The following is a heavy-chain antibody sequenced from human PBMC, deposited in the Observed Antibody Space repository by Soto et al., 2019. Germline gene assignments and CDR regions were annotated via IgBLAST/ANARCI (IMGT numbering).Heavy chain of an antibody. CDR3: EVFKAGAGGNGH. V-gene: IGHV4-61*01. D-gene: IGHD6-19*01. CDR1: GGSVTNFIYH. J-gene: IGHJ4*02. CDR2: QTGST. Sequence: QVQLQESGPGLIKPSETLSLTCTVSGGSVTNFIYHWTWILQPPGKGLEWIGQTGSTNYNPPLKSRITISEDRSNTQFSLSLSSVNAADTAVYYCEVFKAGAGGNGHWGQGTQVTVSS.